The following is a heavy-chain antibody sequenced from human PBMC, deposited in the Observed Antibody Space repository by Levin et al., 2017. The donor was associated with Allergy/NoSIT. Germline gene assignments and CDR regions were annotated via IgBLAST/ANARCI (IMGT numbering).Heavy chain of an antibody. V-gene: IGHV3-23*01. CDR1: GFTFSNYP. J-gene: IGHJ4*02. CDR3: ARHLLAAGREYDY. D-gene: IGHD6-13*01. CDR2: IGASSGTT. Sequence: GESLKISCPASGFTFSNYPMSWVRQTPGKGLEWISAIGASSGTTYYADSVKGRFTISKDYSKTILYLQMNSLRAEDTAVYYCARHLLAAGREYDYWGQGTLVTVSS.